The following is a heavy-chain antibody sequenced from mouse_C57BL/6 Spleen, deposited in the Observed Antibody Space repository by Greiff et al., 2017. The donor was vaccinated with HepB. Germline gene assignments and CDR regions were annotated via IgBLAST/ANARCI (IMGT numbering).Heavy chain of an antibody. CDR2: ISGGGGNT. J-gene: IGHJ4*01. D-gene: IGHD1-1*01. CDR3: ARYYYGSSPAMDY. Sequence: DVMLVESGGGLVKPGGSLKLSCAASGFTFSSYTMSWVRQTPEKRLEWVATISGGGGNTYYPDSVKGRFTISRDNAKNTLYLQMSSLRSEDTALYYCARYYYGSSPAMDYWGQGTSVTVSS. CDR1: GFTFSSYT. V-gene: IGHV5-9*01.